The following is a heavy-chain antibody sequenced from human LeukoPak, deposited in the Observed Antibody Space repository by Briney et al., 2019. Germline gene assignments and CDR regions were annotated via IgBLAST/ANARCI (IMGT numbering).Heavy chain of an antibody. D-gene: IGHD2-15*01. J-gene: IGHJ4*02. CDR3: AKASDCSGGSCYSTHLDY. CDR1: GFILNDYG. V-gene: IGHV3-30*18. Sequence: PGGSLRLSCAASGFILNDYGMHWVRQAPGKGLEWVAVISYDGSNKYYADSVKGRFTISRDNSKNTLYLQMNSLRAEDTAVYYCAKASDCSGGSCYSTHLDYWGQGTLVTVSS. CDR2: ISYDGSNK.